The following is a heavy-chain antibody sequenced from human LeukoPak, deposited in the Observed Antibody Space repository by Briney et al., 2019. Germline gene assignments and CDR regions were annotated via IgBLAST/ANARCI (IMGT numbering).Heavy chain of an antibody. V-gene: IGHV1-2*02. CDR3: ARDYDYGPDY. J-gene: IGHJ4*02. Sequence: GASLKVSCKASGYTFTVHYLHWLRQAPGQGLEWMGWIKPGSGATNFAQNFQGRVTMTSDTSINTAYMELSSLTSDDTAMYYCARDYDYGPDYWGQGTLVTVSA. CDR1: GYTFTVHY. D-gene: IGHD4/OR15-4a*01. CDR2: IKPGSGAT.